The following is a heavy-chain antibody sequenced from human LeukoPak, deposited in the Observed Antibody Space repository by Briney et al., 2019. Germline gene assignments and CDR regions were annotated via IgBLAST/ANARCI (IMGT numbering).Heavy chain of an antibody. CDR2: FSADGINI. CDR1: GFPFSIYG. V-gene: IGHV3-30*03. Sequence: GGSLRLSCAASGFPFSIYGMHWVRQAPGKGLEWVAPFSADGINIYYADSVKGRFTASKDNFKDTLYLHMNGLRPEDSAVYYCSREASEAFDIWGQGSMVTVS. J-gene: IGHJ3*02. CDR3: SREASEAFDI.